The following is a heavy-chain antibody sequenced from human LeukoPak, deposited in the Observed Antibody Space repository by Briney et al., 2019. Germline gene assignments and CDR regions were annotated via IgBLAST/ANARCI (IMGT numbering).Heavy chain of an antibody. CDR1: GGTFSSYA. Sequence: ASVKVSCKASGGTFSSYAISWVRQAPGQGLEWMGGIIPIFGTANYAQKFQGRVTITADKSTSTAYMELSSLRSEDTAVYYCARGYDYVWGSYNYWGQGTLVTVSS. V-gene: IGHV1-69*06. CDR3: ARGYDYVWGSYNY. J-gene: IGHJ4*02. CDR2: IIPIFGTA. D-gene: IGHD3-16*01.